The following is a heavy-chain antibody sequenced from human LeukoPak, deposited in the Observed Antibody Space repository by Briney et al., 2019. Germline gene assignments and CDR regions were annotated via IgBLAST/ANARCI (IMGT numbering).Heavy chain of an antibody. CDR1: RFTFSSYW. Sequence: GGSLRLSCAASRFTFSSYWMHWVRQAPGKGLVWVSRINSDGSSTSYADSVKGRFTISRDNAKNTLYLQMNSLRAEDTAVYYCARDGGYYYGMDVWGQGTRSPSP. D-gene: IGHD2-15*01. V-gene: IGHV3-74*01. CDR2: INSDGSST. CDR3: ARDGGYYYGMDV. J-gene: IGHJ6*02.